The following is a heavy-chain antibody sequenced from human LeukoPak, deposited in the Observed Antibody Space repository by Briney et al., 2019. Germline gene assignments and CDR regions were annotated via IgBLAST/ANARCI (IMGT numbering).Heavy chain of an antibody. CDR3: ARGLEEYSSSSELDY. V-gene: IGHV3-73*01. CDR1: GFTFSGSA. Sequence: GGSLRLSCATSGFTFSGSAIHWVRQASGKGLEWVGRIRSKANSYATTDAASVKGRFTISRDDSKNTAYLQMNSLKTEDTAVYYCARGLEEYSSSSELDYWGQGTLVTVSS. CDR2: IRSKANSYAT. D-gene: IGHD6-6*01. J-gene: IGHJ4*02.